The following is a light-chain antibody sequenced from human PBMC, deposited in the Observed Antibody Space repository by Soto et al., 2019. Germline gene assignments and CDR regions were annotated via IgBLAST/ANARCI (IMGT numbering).Light chain of an antibody. CDR2: AAS. Sequence: DIQMTQSPSSLSASVGDRVTITCRASQSISSYLNWYQQKPGKAPKLLIYAASSLQSGVPSRFSGSGYGTDFTLTISRLQPEDVATYSCQQSYSTPQSFGGGTKVEIK. CDR1: QSISSY. CDR3: QQSYSTPQS. V-gene: IGKV1-39*01. J-gene: IGKJ4*01.